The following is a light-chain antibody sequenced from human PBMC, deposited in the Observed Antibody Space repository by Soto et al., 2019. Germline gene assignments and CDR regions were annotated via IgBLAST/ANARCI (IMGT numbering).Light chain of an antibody. V-gene: IGKV1-5*03. J-gene: IGKJ1*01. CDR3: QQYNSSAWT. CDR1: QTISSW. Sequence: DIQMTQSPSTLSGSVGDRVTITCRASQTISSWLAWYQQKPRKATKLLIYKASTLKSGVPSRFSGSGSGTEFTLTFSSLQPDDFATYYCQQYNSSAWTFGQGTRWISN. CDR2: KAS.